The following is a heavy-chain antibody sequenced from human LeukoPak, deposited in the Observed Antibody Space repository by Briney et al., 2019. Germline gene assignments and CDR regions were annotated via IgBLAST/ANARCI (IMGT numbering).Heavy chain of an antibody. CDR2: INHSGST. CDR3: ARALLTGYYPFDY. Sequence: PSETLSLTCAVYGGSFSGYYWSWIRQPPWKGLEWIGEINHSGSTNYNPSLKSRVTISVDTSKNQFSLKLSSVTAADTAVYYCARALLTGYYPFDYWGQGTLVTVSS. V-gene: IGHV4-34*01. CDR1: GGSFSGYY. J-gene: IGHJ4*02. D-gene: IGHD3-9*01.